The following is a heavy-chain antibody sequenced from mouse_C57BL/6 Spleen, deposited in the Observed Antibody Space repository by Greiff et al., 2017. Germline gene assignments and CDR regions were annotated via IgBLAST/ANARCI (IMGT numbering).Heavy chain of an antibody. J-gene: IGHJ4*01. CDR1: GFTFSDYY. CDR3: ARGGVALDD. CDR2: INPDGSST. Sequence: EVQRVESGGGLVQPGSSMKLSCTASGFTFSDYYMAWVRQVPEKGLEWVANINPDGSSTYYLDSLKGSFTISRDNAKNILYLQMSSLKSEDSATYYCARGGVALDDWGQGTSVTVSS. V-gene: IGHV5-16*01.